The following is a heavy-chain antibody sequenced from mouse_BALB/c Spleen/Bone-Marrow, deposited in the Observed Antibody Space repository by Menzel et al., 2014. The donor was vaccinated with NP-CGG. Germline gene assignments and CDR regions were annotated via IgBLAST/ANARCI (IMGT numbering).Heavy chain of an antibody. V-gene: IGHV1-54*01. J-gene: IGHJ4*01. Sequence: QVQLQQSGAELVRPGTSVKVSCKASGYAFTNYLIEWVKQRPGQGLEWIGVINPGSGGTNYNEKFKGKATPTADKSSSTAYMQLSSLTSDDSAVYFCARWGYAMDYWGQGTSVTVSS. CDR1: GYAFTNYL. CDR3: ARWGYAMDY. CDR2: INPGSGGT.